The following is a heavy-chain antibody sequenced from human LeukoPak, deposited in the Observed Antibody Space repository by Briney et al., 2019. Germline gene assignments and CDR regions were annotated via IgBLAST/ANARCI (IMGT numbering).Heavy chain of an antibody. Sequence: PGGSLRLSCAASGFTFSDYYMSWIRQAPGKGLEWVSYIISSSSYTNYADSVKGRFTISRGNAKNSLYLQMNSLRAEDTAVYYCARAGTYYYDSSGDWGQGTLVTVSS. CDR3: ARAGTYYYDSSGD. D-gene: IGHD3-22*01. J-gene: IGHJ4*02. CDR1: GFTFSDYY. CDR2: IISSSSYT. V-gene: IGHV3-11*06.